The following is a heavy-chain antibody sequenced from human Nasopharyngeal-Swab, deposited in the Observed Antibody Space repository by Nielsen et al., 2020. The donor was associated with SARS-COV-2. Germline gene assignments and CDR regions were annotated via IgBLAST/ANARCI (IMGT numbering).Heavy chain of an antibody. Sequence: WVRQAPGQRLEWMGWIDAGKGDAHYSQKFQGRVTLTRDTSATTAYMEVSSLTSEDTAIYYCARHEHGSGSLDYWGQGTLVTASS. D-gene: IGHD3-10*01. CDR3: ARHEHGSGSLDY. V-gene: IGHV1-3*01. J-gene: IGHJ4*02. CDR2: IDAGKGDA.